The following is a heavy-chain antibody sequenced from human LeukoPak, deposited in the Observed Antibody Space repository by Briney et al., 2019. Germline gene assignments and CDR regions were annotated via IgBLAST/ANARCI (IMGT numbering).Heavy chain of an antibody. Sequence: ASVKVSCKAFGYTFTSNYMHWVRQAPGQGPEWMGVISPSGGSTTYAKKFHGRVTLTRDMSPSTDYLELSSLRSEDTAVYYCARDNSVRDEAWWFNPWGQGTLVTVSS. D-gene: IGHD5-24*01. CDR1: GYTFTSNY. J-gene: IGHJ5*02. CDR3: ARDNSVRDEAWWFNP. V-gene: IGHV1-46*01. CDR2: ISPSGGST.